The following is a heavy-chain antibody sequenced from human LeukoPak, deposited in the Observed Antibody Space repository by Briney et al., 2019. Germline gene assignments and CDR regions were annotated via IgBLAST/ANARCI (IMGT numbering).Heavy chain of an antibody. CDR1: GFTFNNYA. J-gene: IGHJ4*02. D-gene: IGHD6-13*01. V-gene: IGHV3-23*01. Sequence: GGSLRLSCAASGFTFNNYAMSWVRQAPGKGLEWVSAIRDSGATTFYADSVKGRSTISRDNSKNTLYLQMNSLRAEDTAVYYCAKAKGIAAAGTPGTFDYWGQGTLVTVSS. CDR3: AKAKGIAAAGTPGTFDY. CDR2: IRDSGATT.